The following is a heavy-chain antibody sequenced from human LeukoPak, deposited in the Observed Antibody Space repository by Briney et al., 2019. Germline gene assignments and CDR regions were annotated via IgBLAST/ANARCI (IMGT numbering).Heavy chain of an antibody. CDR3: ARDGGYSSSSAPEAFDI. J-gene: IGHJ3*02. CDR2: IYYSGST. D-gene: IGHD6-6*01. Sequence: SETLPLTCTVSGGSISSSSYYWGWIRQPPGKGLEWIGSIYYSGSTYYNPSLKSRVTISVDTSKNQFSLKLSSVTAADTAVYYCARDGGYSSSSAPEAFDIWGQGTMVTVSS. CDR1: GGSISSSSYY. V-gene: IGHV4-39*07.